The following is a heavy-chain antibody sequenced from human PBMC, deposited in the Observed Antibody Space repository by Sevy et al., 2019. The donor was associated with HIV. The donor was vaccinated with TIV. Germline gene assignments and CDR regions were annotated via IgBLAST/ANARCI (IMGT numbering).Heavy chain of an antibody. CDR1: GGTFSSYA. CDR3: ARGELGKAYYYYMDV. D-gene: IGHD7-27*01. J-gene: IGHJ6*03. Sequence: ASVKVSCKASGGTFSSYAISWVRQAPGQGLEWMGGIIPILGIANYAQKFQGRVTITADKSTSTAYMELSSLRSEDTAVYYCARGELGKAYYYYMDVXXKGTTVTVSS. V-gene: IGHV1-69*10. CDR2: IIPILGIA.